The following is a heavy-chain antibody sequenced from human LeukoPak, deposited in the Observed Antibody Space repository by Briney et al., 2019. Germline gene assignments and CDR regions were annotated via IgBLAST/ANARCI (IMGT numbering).Heavy chain of an antibody. CDR1: GGSISSYY. J-gene: IGHJ4*02. Sequence: PSETLSLTCTVSGGSISSYYWSWIRQPAGKGLEWIGRVYSSGSTNYNPSLKSRVIMSVDTSKNLFSLKLSSVTATDTAVYYCARERYTVTADYFDYWGQGTLVTASS. V-gene: IGHV4-4*07. CDR2: VYSSGST. D-gene: IGHD4-17*01. CDR3: ARERYTVTADYFDY.